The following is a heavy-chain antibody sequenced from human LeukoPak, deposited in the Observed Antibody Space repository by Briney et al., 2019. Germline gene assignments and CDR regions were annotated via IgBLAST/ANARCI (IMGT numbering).Heavy chain of an antibody. CDR1: GFTFNTYA. CDR3: AKGSRRSYPYYFDY. Sequence: PGGSLRLSCAASGFTFNTYAMARVRQAPGKGLEWVSAIIDSGDSTYYGDSVKGRFAISRGNSRNTLYLQMSNLRAEDTAIYYCAKGSRRSYPYYFDYWGQGTLVTVSS. J-gene: IGHJ4*02. D-gene: IGHD1-26*01. V-gene: IGHV3-23*01. CDR2: IIDSGDST.